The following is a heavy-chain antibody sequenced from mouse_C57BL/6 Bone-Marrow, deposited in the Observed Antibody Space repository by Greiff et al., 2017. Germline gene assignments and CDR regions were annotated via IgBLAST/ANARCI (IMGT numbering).Heavy chain of an antibody. CDR2: INPSNGGT. CDR1: GYTFTSYY. Sequence: QVQLQQPGAELVKPGASVKLSCKASGYTFTSYYMYWVKQRPGQGLEWIGGINPSNGGTNFNEKFKSKATLTVYKASSTAYMQLSSLTSEDSAVYYCTREGYSYYFDYWGQGTTLTVSA. J-gene: IGHJ2*01. CDR3: TREGYSYYFDY. D-gene: IGHD2-3*01. V-gene: IGHV1S81*02.